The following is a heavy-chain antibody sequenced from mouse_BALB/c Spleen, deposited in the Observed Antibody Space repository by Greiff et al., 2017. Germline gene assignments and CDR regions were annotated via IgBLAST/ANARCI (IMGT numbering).Heavy chain of an antibody. Sequence: EVHLVESGGGLVQPGGSRKLSCAASGFTFSSFGMHWVRQAPEKGLEWVAYISSGSSTIYYADTVKGRFTISRDNPKNTLFLQMTSLRSEDTAMYYCARSDYDLYYAMDYWGQGTSVTVSS. D-gene: IGHD2-4*01. J-gene: IGHJ4*01. V-gene: IGHV5-17*02. CDR1: GFTFSSFG. CDR3: ARSDYDLYYAMDY. CDR2: ISSGSSTI.